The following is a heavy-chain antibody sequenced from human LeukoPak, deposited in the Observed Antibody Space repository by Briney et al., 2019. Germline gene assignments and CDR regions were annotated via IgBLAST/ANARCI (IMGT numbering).Heavy chain of an antibody. V-gene: IGHV3-9*03. CDR1: GFTFDDYA. D-gene: IGHD6-13*01. CDR3: AKEVRVSSSWYGSGAFDI. CDR2: ISWNSGSI. J-gene: IGHJ3*02. Sequence: GGSLRLSCAVSGFTFDDYAMHWVRQAPGKGLEWVSGISWNSGSIGYADSVKGRFTISRDNAKNSLYLQMNSLRAEDMALYYCAKEVRVSSSWYGSGAFDIWGQGTMVTVSS.